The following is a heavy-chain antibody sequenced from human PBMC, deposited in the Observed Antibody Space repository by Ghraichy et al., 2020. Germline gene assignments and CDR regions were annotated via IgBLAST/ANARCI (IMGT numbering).Heavy chain of an antibody. Sequence: SETLSLICSVSGGSIRTHYWSWIRQPPGKGLEWIGHVHYSGGTDYNPSLKSRVSISLDTSKNQFSLTLTSVTAADTAIYYCARRGRGYSLYYYVLNVWRQGTSV. J-gene: IGHJ6*02. D-gene: IGHD5-18*01. CDR2: VHYSGGT. CDR3: ARRGRGYSLYYYVLNV. CDR1: GGSIRTHY. V-gene: IGHV4-59*08.